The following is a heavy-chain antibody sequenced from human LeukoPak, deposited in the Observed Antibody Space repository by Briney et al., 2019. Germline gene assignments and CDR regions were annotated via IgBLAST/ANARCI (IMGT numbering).Heavy chain of an antibody. Sequence: GGSLRLSCTASRFTFRNYEMNWVRQAPGKGLEWISYISTSGTTIYYADSVKGRFTISRDNARNSLSLQMNSLRAEDTAVYYCARAGDLVVVPHFDYWGQGTLVTVSS. CDR2: ISTSGTTI. J-gene: IGHJ4*02. CDR3: ARAGDLVVVPHFDY. CDR1: RFTFRNYE. D-gene: IGHD3-16*01. V-gene: IGHV3-48*03.